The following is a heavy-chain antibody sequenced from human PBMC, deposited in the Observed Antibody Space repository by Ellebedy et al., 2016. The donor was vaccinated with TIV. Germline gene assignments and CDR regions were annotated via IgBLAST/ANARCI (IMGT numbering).Heavy chain of an antibody. V-gene: IGHV5-51*01. D-gene: IGHD5-24*01. J-gene: IGHJ2*01. CDR3: ARRQRWPNSYSDP. CDR1: GYSFTNYW. CDR2: VNPADSDT. Sequence: GESLKISCEGSGYSFTNYWIAWVRQMPGKGLEWMGIVNPADSDTRYSPSFQGQVTISADKSISTAYLQWSSLRASDTAMYFCARRQRWPNSYSDPWGRGTLVTVSS.